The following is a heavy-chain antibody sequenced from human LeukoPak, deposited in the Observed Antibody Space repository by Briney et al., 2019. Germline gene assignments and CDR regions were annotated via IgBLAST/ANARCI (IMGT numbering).Heavy chain of an antibody. CDR3: ARAPSGTGFDY. CDR1: GFTFSTYA. V-gene: IGHV3-23*01. D-gene: IGHD1-1*01. CDR2: ISGSDGDT. Sequence: GGSLRLSCAASGFTFSTYAMSWVRQAPGKGLEWVSVISGSDGDTYYAESVKGRFTISRDNSKNTLYLQMNSLRAEDTAVYYCARAPSGTGFDYWGQGTLVTVSS. J-gene: IGHJ4*02.